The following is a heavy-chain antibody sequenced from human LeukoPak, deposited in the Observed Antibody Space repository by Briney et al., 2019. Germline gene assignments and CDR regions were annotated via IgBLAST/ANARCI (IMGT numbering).Heavy chain of an antibody. CDR2: FFPGDSDA. CDR3: ARMETPLTGFYYYVVV. D-gene: IGHD3-9*01. CDR1: GYSFHTYW. J-gene: IGHJ6*03. V-gene: IGHV5-51*01. Sequence: ESLKISCRGSGYSFHTYWIAWVRQMPGKGLEWMGIFFPGDSDARYIPSFQGQVTMSCDTSTRTAYLHWSTLQASDTATYFCARMETPLTGFYYYVVVWGKGTTVTVSS.